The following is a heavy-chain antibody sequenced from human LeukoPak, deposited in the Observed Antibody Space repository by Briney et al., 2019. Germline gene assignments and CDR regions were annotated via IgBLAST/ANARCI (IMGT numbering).Heavy chain of an antibody. CDR2: TSSGSVTM. CDR1: GFTFSTYN. Sequence: SGGSLRLSCVGSGFTFSTYNMNWVRQAPGKGPEWVSYTSSGSVTMYYADSVRGRFTISRDNAKNSLYLQMNSLRDEDTAFYYCARDQIGFDGAFDLWGQGTMVTVSS. CDR3: ARDQIGFDGAFDL. V-gene: IGHV3-48*02. D-gene: IGHD3-9*01. J-gene: IGHJ3*01.